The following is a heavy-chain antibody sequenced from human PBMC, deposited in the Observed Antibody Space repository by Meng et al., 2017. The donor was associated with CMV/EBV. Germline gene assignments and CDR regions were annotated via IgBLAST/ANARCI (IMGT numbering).Heavy chain of an antibody. V-gene: IGHV3-7*01. D-gene: IGHD2-15*01. J-gene: IGHJ6*02. CDR1: GFTFSSYW. Sequence: GSLKISCAASGFTFSSYWMSWVRQAPGKGLEWVANIKQDGSEKYYVDSVKGRFTISRDNAKNSLYLQMNSLRAEDTAVYYCARDSGRGYCSGGSCYNPDWGQGTTVTVSS. CDR2: IKQDGSEK. CDR3: ARDSGRGYCSGGSCYNPD.